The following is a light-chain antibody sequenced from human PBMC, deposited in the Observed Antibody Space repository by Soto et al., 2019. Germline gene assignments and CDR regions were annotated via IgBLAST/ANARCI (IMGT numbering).Light chain of an antibody. V-gene: IGKV3-15*01. CDR1: QSVSSS. CDR2: GAS. J-gene: IGKJ1*01. Sequence: EAVMTQSPATLSVSPGERATLSCRASQSVSSSLAWYQQRPGQAPRLLIYGASTRATGIPVRFSGSGSGTEFTLTISSLQSEDFAVYYCQQYNNWPGTLGQGTKVEIK. CDR3: QQYNNWPGT.